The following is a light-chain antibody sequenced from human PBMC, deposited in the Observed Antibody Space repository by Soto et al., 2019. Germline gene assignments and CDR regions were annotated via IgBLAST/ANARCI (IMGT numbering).Light chain of an antibody. V-gene: IGKV3-20*01. CDR2: GAS. CDR3: QHYRSSPLVP. Sequence: EIVLTQSPGTLSLSPGERATLSCRATQSVSSSYLAWYQQKPGQAPRLLIYGASSRATGIPDRFSGSGSGTDFTLTISRLEPEDFAVYYCQHYRSSPLVPFGQGTRLEIK. CDR1: QSVSSSY. J-gene: IGKJ5*01.